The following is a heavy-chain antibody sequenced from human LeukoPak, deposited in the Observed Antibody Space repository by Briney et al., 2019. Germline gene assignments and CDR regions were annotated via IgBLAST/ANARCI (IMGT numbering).Heavy chain of an antibody. CDR2: IEYSGNT. Sequence: SETLSLTCAVSYGSISTYYWSWIRQPPGRGLEWIGYIEYSGNTNYNPSLNSRVDISVDTSKNQLSLRLSSVTAADTAVYYCARHDAIAAAGYFDYWGQGTLVTVSS. V-gene: IGHV4-59*08. J-gene: IGHJ4*02. CDR1: YGSISTYY. CDR3: ARHDAIAAAGYFDY. D-gene: IGHD6-13*01.